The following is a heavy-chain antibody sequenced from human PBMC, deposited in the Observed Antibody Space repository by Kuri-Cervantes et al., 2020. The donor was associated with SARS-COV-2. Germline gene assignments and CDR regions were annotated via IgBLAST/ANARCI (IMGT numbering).Heavy chain of an antibody. CDR3: AKVGLYFDY. CDR2: ISGSGVCT. V-gene: IGHV3-23*01. D-gene: IGHD3/OR15-3a*01. CDR1: GFTFSSFA. J-gene: IGHJ4*02. Sequence: GGSLRLSCAASGFTFSSFAMSRVRQAPGKGLEWVSSISGSGVCTYHAESVKGRFTISRDNSNNTLYLQMNSLRAEDSALYYCAKVGLYFDYWGQGTLVTVSS.